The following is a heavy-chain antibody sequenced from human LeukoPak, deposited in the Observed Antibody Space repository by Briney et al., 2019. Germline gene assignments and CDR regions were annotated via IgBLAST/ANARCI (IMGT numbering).Heavy chain of an antibody. D-gene: IGHD4-17*01. CDR2: INPNSGGT. CDR1: GYTFTGYY. Sequence: GASVKVSCKASGYTFTGYYMHWVRQAPGQGLEWMGRINPNSGGTNYAQKFQGRVTMTRDTSIRTDYMELSRLISDDTAVYYCARDPRYGDYAGWGQGTLVTVSS. CDR3: ARDPRYGDYAG. J-gene: IGHJ4*02. V-gene: IGHV1-2*06.